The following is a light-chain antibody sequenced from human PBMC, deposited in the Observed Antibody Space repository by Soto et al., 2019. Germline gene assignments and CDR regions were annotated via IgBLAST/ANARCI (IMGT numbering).Light chain of an antibody. J-gene: IGLJ3*02. CDR2: VNSDGSH. CDR3: QTWSTDIRV. CDR1: SGHNSYA. V-gene: IGLV4-69*01. Sequence: QLVLTQSPSASASLGASVKLTCTLSSGHNSYAIAWHQQQPEKGPRYLMKVNSDGSHSKGDGIPDRFSGSSSGAERYLTISSLQSEDESDYYCQTWSTDIRVFGAGTQLTVL.